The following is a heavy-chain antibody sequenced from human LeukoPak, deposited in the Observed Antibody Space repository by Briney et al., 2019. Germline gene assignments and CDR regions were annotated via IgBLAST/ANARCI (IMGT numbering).Heavy chain of an antibody. CDR2: MYYSGST. Sequence: SETLSLTCTVSGGSISSSGYYWGWIRQPPGKGLEWIGSMYYSGSTYYNPSLKSRVTISVDTSKNHFSLKLSSVTAADTAVYYCARLGDSSGYYAFDYWGQGTLVTASS. J-gene: IGHJ4*02. CDR1: GGSISSSGYY. CDR3: ARLGDSSGYYAFDY. V-gene: IGHV4-39*07. D-gene: IGHD3-22*01.